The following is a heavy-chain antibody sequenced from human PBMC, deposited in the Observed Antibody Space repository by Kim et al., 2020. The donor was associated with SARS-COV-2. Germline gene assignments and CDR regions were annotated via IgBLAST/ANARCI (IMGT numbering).Heavy chain of an antibody. Sequence: YADSVEGRFTISRDNSKNTVDLQMNSLRVEDMGVYYCARWGIAAVGGIDVWGRGTTVTVSS. CDR3: ARWGIAAVGGIDV. V-gene: IGHV3-33*01. J-gene: IGHJ6*02. D-gene: IGHD6-13*01.